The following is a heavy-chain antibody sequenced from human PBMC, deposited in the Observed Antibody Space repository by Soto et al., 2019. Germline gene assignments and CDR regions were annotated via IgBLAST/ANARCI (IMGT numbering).Heavy chain of an antibody. CDR1: GGTFSSYA. CDR3: ARAHGDGYNYYYYGMDV. D-gene: IGHD5-12*01. CDR2: IIPIFGTA. J-gene: IGHJ6*02. V-gene: IGHV1-69*12. Sequence: QVQLVQSGAEVKKPGSSVKVSCKASGGTFSSYAISWVRQAPGQGLEWMGGIIPIFGTANYAQKFQGRVTITAXXSXSXXYMELSSLRAEDTAVYYCARAHGDGYNYYYYGMDVWGQGTTVTVSS.